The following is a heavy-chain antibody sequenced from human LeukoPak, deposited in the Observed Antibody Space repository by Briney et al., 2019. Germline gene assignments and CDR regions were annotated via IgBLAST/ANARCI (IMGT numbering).Heavy chain of an antibody. J-gene: IGHJ3*02. CDR3: ARDQGIGDASDI. CDR2: INVILDTA. V-gene: IGHV1-69*04. Sequence: GASVKVSCKASGGAFSSYAISWVRQAPGQGLEWMGRINVILDTANYAQKFQGRVTITADISTSKSYMELSSLRSEDTAVYYCARDQGIGDASDIWGQGSMVTVSS. CDR1: GGAFSSYA.